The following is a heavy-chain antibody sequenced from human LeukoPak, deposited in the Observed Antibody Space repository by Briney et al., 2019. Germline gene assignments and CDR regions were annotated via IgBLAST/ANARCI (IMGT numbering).Heavy chain of an antibody. CDR3: ARWIYGSGSKRYFDY. CDR2: ITTSGSTI. Sequence: GGSLRLSCAASGFTFSTYAVSWVRQAPGKGLEWLSYITTSGSTIYYADSVKGRFTVSRDNAKNSLYLQMNSLRAEDTAVYYCARWIYGSGSKRYFDYWGQGTLVTVSS. D-gene: IGHD3-10*01. J-gene: IGHJ4*02. V-gene: IGHV3-48*03. CDR1: GFTFSTYA.